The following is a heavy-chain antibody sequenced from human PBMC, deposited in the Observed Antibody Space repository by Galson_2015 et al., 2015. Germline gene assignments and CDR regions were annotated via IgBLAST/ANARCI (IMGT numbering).Heavy chain of an antibody. CDR3: AKDLPLTTITTPDFGD. Sequence: SLRLSCAASGFTFTNHGMHWVRQAPGKGLEWVAVISFHGNDKYYADSVKGRFTISRDNFENTLYLHMNSLRTEDTAVYYCAKDLPLTTITTPDFGDWGQGTLVTVSS. J-gene: IGHJ4*02. CDR2: ISFHGNDK. CDR1: GFTFTNHG. V-gene: IGHV3-30*18. D-gene: IGHD4-11*01.